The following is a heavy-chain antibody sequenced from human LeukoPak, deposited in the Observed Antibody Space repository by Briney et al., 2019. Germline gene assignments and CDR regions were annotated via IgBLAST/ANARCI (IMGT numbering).Heavy chain of an antibody. Sequence: PGGSLRLSCAASGLTVSTDYMSWVRQAPEKGLEWVSVIYSGGTTYYADSVKGRFTISRDSSQNTLYLQMNSLRVDDTAVYYCARGGGAFCGGDCHRNFDYWGQGTLVIVSS. D-gene: IGHD2-21*02. V-gene: IGHV3-53*01. CDR3: ARGGGAFCGGDCHRNFDY. CDR1: GLTVSTDY. CDR2: IYSGGTT. J-gene: IGHJ4*02.